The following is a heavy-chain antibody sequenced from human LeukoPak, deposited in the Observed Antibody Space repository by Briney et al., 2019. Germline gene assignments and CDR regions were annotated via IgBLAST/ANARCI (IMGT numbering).Heavy chain of an antibody. CDR2: IIPIFGTA. D-gene: IGHD6-13*01. CDR1: GGTFSSYA. Sequence: SVKVSCKASGGTFSSYAISWVRQAPGQGLEWMGGIIPIFGTANYAQKFQGRVTITADESTSTAYMELSSLRSEDTAVYYCASWSYSRTSNVAFDIWGQGTMVTVSS. CDR3: ASWSYSRTSNVAFDI. V-gene: IGHV1-69*13. J-gene: IGHJ3*02.